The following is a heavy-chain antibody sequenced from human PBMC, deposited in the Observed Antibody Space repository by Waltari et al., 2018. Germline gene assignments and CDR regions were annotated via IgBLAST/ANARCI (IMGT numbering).Heavy chain of an antibody. CDR1: GFTFNDYG. V-gene: IGHV3-20*04. CDR2: ITWNGGII. D-gene: IGHD3-16*01. J-gene: IGHJ4*02. CDR3: ARYLNWGLPRFDN. Sequence: EVQLAESGGAVVRPGGSLRLPRVASGFTFNDYGMSWVRRVPGQGLEGVSGITWNGGIISYSDSVKGRFTITRDNDKNSLSLQMTSLRVEDTALYYCARYLNWGLPRFDNWGQGTQVTVSS.